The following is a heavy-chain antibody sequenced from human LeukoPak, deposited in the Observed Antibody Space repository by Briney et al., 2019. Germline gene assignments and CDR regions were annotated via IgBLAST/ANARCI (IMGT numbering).Heavy chain of an antibody. CDR1: GFTVSSNY. D-gene: IGHD4-17*01. CDR2: IYSGGST. J-gene: IGHJ4*02. Sequence: PGGSLRLSCAASGFTVSSNYMSWVRQAPGKGLEWVSVIYSGGSTYYADSVKGRFTISRDNAKNSLYLQMNSLRAEDTAVYYCARAYAPGDLGDWGQGTLVTVSS. CDR3: ARAYAPGDLGD. V-gene: IGHV3-53*01.